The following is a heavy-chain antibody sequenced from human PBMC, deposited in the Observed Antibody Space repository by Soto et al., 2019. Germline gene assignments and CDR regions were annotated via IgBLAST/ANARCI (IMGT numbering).Heavy chain of an antibody. J-gene: IGHJ4*02. D-gene: IGHD3-3*01. Sequence: GGSLRLSCAASGFTFSSYAMSWFRQAPGKGLEWVSAISGSGGSTYYADSVKGRFTISRDNSKNTLYLQMNSLRAEDTAVYYCAKDPIGFWSGYYIYWGQGTLVTVSS. CDR2: ISGSGGST. V-gene: IGHV3-23*01. CDR1: GFTFSSYA. CDR3: AKDPIGFWSGYYIY.